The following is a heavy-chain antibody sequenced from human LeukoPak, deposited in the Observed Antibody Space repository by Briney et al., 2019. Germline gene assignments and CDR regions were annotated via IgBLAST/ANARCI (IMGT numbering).Heavy chain of an antibody. CDR2: ISSSSSYI. J-gene: IGHJ4*02. CDR3: ARGRGGYYFDY. Sequence: GESLRLSCAASGFTFNTYSINWVRQAPGKGLEWVSSISSSSSYIYYADSVKGRLTISRDNAKNSLYLQMNSLGAEDTAVYYCARGRGGYYFDYWGQGTLVTVSS. V-gene: IGHV3-21*01. CDR1: GFTFNTYS. D-gene: IGHD3-16*01.